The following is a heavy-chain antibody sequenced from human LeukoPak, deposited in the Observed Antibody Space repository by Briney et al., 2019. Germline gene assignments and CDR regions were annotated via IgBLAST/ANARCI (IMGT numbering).Heavy chain of an antibody. CDR1: GGSISSYY. CDR3: ARDLHIRSAWTDAFAF. CDR2: IYDSGST. V-gene: IGHV4-59*12. J-gene: IGHJ3*01. D-gene: IGHD6-19*01. Sequence: SETLSLTCTVSGGSISSYYWSWIRQPPGKGLEWIGYIYDSGSTNYNPSLKSRVTISVDTSKNQFSLKLSSVTAADTAMYYCARDLHIRSAWTDAFAFWGQGTMVTVSS.